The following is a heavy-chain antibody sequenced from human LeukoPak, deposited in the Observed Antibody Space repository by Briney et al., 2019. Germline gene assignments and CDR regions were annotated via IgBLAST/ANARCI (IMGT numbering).Heavy chain of an antibody. D-gene: IGHD6-19*01. Sequence: SETLSLTCTVSGGSISSYYWSWIRQPPGKGLEWIGYIYYSGSTNYNPSLKSRVTISVDTSKNQFSLKLSSVTAADTAVYYCARRVSSGWYGDSSFDYWGQGTLVTVSS. CDR1: GGSISSYY. V-gene: IGHV4-59*08. CDR3: ARRVSSGWYGDSSFDY. J-gene: IGHJ4*02. CDR2: IYYSGST.